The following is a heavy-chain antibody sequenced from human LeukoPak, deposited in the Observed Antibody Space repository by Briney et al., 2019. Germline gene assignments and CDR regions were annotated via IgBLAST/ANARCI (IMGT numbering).Heavy chain of an antibody. CDR3: AKERLAGYCSSTSCYAFDY. J-gene: IGHJ4*02. CDR1: GFTVSTNY. V-gene: IGHV3-30*18. Sequence: GGSLRLSCVASGFTVSTNYMSWVRQAPGKGPEWAAVISSNGNVKYYIDSVKGRFTISRDNSKSTLYLQMTSLRAEDTAVYYCAKERLAGYCSSTSCYAFDYWGQGTLVTVSS. CDR2: ISSNGNVK. D-gene: IGHD2-2*01.